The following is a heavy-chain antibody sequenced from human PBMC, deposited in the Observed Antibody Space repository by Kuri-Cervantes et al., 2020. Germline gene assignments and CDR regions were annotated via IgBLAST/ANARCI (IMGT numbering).Heavy chain of an antibody. D-gene: IGHD1-26*01. CDR2: ISSSSSYI. V-gene: IGHV3-21*01. CDR1: GFTFSSYS. J-gene: IGHJ4*02. CDR3: ARGGVGATY. Sequence: LSLTCAASGFTFSSYSMNWVRQAPGKGLEWVSSISSSSSYIYYADSVKGRFTISRDNAKNSLYLQMNSLRAEDTAVYYCARGGVGATYWGQGTLVTVSS.